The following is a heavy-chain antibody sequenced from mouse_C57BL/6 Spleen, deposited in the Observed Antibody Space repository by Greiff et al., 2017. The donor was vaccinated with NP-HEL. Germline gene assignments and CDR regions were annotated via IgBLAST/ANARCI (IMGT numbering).Heavy chain of an antibody. CDR1: GFTFSSYA. Sequence: EVKLVESGEGLVKPGGSLKLSCAASGFTFSSYAMSWVRQTPEKRLEWVAYISSGGDYIYYADTVKGRFTISRDNARNTLYLQMSSLKSEDTAMYYYTRDGAYYSNDGFAYWGQGTLVTVSA. D-gene: IGHD2-5*01. CDR2: ISSGGDYI. V-gene: IGHV5-9-1*02. J-gene: IGHJ3*01. CDR3: TRDGAYYSNDGFAY.